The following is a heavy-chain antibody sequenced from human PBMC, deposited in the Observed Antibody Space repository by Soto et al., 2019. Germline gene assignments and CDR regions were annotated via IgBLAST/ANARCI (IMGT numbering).Heavy chain of an antibody. CDR3: ARANWYSEY. J-gene: IGHJ4*02. Sequence: QVHLQESGPGLVKPSETLSRTCTVSGGSINNHYWSWIRQPPGKGLEWIGYIYYTGSTNYNPSLKGRVTMSVDTSKNQCSLNLTSLTAADTAIYYCARANWYSEYWGQGTLVTVSS. CDR2: IYYTGST. D-gene: IGHD7-27*01. V-gene: IGHV4-59*11. CDR1: GGSINNHY.